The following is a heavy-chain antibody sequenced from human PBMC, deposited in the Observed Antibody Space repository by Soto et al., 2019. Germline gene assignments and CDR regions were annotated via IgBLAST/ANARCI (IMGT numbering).Heavy chain of an antibody. CDR3: ASSPRGYCSSTSCRELGNYYGMDV. CDR1: GCSFTSYW. Sequence: GESLKISCKGSGCSFTSYWISWVRQMPGKGLEWMERIDPSDSYTNYSPSFQGHVTISADKSISTTYLQWSSLKASDTAMYYCASSPRGYCSSTSCRELGNYYGMDVWGQGTTVTVSS. CDR2: IDPSDSYT. V-gene: IGHV5-10-1*01. J-gene: IGHJ6*02. D-gene: IGHD2-2*01.